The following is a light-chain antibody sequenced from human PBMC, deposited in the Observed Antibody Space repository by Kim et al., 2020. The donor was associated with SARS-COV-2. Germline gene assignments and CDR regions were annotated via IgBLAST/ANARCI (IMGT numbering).Light chain of an antibody. Sequence: EIVLTQSPGTLSLSPGERATLSCRASQSVRNNYLAWYQQKPGQVHRLLIYDASIRATGIPDRFSASGSGTDFTLTISRLEPEDSAVYYCQQYGNAPNTFAQGTKLEI. V-gene: IGKV3-20*01. CDR3: QQYGNAPNT. J-gene: IGKJ2*01. CDR1: QSVRNNY. CDR2: DAS.